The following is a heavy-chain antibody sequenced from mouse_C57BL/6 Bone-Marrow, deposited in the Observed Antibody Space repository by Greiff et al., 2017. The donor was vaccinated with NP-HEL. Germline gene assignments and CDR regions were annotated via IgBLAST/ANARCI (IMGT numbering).Heavy chain of an antibody. J-gene: IGHJ3*01. D-gene: IGHD3-2*02. CDR3: ARGQLRLRWFAY. CDR2: IYPRSGNT. CDR1: GYTFTSYG. Sequence: QVQLKESGAELARPGASVKLSCKASGYTFTSYGISWVKQRTGQGLEWIGEIYPRSGNTYYNEKFKGKATLTADKSSSTAYMELRSLTSEDSAVYVCARGQLRLRWFAYWGQGTLVTVSA. V-gene: IGHV1-81*01.